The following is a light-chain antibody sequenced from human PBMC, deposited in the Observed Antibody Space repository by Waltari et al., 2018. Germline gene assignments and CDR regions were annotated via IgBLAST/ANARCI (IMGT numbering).Light chain of an antibody. J-gene: IGLJ2*01. CDR2: EVS. CDR3: SSYAGSTL. CDR1: RSDVGGYNY. Sequence: QSALTQPPSASGSPGQSVTIHCTGTRSDVGGYNYVSWYQQHPGKAPKLMIYEVSTRPSGVPDRFSGSKSGNTASLTVSGLQAEDEADYYCSSYAGSTLFGGGTKLTVL. V-gene: IGLV2-8*01.